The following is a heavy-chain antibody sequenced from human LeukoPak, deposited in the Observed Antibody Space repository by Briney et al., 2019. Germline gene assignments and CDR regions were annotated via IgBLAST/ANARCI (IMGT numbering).Heavy chain of an antibody. Sequence: ASVKVSCKASGYSFSGYAMNWVRQAPGQGLEWMGWINTNTGNTNYAQDFTGRLVFSLDTYATMAYLDISSLKAEDTAVYYCTTGHRYYETSDLHAPGGDWGPGNLVTLSS. CDR1: GYSFSGYA. D-gene: IGHD3-22*01. J-gene: IGHJ4*02. CDR2: INTNTGNT. CDR3: TTGHRYYETSDLHAPGGD. V-gene: IGHV7-4-1*04.